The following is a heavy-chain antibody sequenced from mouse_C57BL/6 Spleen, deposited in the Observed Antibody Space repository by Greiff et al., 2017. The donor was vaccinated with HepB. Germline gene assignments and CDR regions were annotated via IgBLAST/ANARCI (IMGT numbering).Heavy chain of an antibody. CDR3: ASPFYYGNYYAMDY. V-gene: IGHV5-17*01. D-gene: IGHD2-1*01. Sequence: EVKVVESGGGLVKPGGSLKLSCAASGFTFSDYGMHWVRQAPEKGLEWVAYISSGSSTIYYADTVKGRFTISRDNAKNTLFLQMTSLRSEDTAMYYCASPFYYGNYYAMDYWGQGTSVTVSS. CDR2: ISSGSSTI. CDR1: GFTFSDYG. J-gene: IGHJ4*01.